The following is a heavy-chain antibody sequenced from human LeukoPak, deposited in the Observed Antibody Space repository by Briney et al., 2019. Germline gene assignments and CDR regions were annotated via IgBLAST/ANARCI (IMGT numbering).Heavy chain of an antibody. J-gene: IGHJ4*02. D-gene: IGHD3-9*01. V-gene: IGHV4-30-4*01. Sequence: SETLSLTCTVSGGSISSGDYYWSWIRQPPGKGLEWIGYIYYSGSTYYNPSLKSRVTISVDTSKNQFSLKLSSVTAADTAVYYCASNPPTLTGYYPYYFDYWGQGTLVTVSS. CDR2: IYYSGST. CDR1: GGSISSGDYY. CDR3: ASNPPTLTGYYPYYFDY.